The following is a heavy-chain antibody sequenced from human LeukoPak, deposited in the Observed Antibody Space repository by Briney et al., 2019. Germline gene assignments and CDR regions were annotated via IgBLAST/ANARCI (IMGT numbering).Heavy chain of an antibody. CDR2: ISTSGGSA. V-gene: IGHV3-23*01. D-gene: IGHD1-1*01. CDR1: GFTFSSFA. Sequence: GGSLRLSCAASGFTFSSFAMSWVRQAPGKGLEWISAISTSGGSAYYAASVKGRFTISRDNSKNTVYLQMNSLRAEDTAVFYCARDSNPGVQGAFDIWGQGTMVTVSS. CDR3: ARDSNPGVQGAFDI. J-gene: IGHJ3*02.